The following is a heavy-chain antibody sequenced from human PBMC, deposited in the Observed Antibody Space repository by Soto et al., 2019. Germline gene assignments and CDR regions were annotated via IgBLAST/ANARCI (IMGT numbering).Heavy chain of an antibody. CDR2: IKSKTDGGTA. CDR3: TTGIYYDILTGYHNVAY. CDR1: GFNLSHPW. J-gene: IGHJ4*02. V-gene: IGHV3-15*01. D-gene: IGHD3-9*01. Sequence: EGQLVESGGGLVKPGGSLRLSCVASGFNLSHPWMTWVRQAAGKGLEWVGRIKSKTDGGTADYGAPVKGRATISRDDSKNTVYLQMNSLKTEDTAVYYCTTGIYYDILTGYHNVAYWGQGALVTVSS.